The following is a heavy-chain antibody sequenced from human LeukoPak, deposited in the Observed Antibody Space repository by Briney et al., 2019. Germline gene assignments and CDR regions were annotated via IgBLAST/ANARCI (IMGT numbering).Heavy chain of an antibody. CDR3: AKVPTRSYYDSSGYYFAQPYYFDY. Sequence: PGGSLRLSCAASGFTFRSHWMTWGRQAPGKGLEWVANIKEDRSVTKDVDSVNGRVTGSRDNAKNTLYLQMNRLRAEDTAVYYCAKVPTRSYYDSSGYYFAQPYYFDYWGQGTLVTVSS. CDR1: GFTFRSHW. D-gene: IGHD3-22*01. CDR2: IKEDRSVT. V-gene: IGHV3-7*01. J-gene: IGHJ4*02.